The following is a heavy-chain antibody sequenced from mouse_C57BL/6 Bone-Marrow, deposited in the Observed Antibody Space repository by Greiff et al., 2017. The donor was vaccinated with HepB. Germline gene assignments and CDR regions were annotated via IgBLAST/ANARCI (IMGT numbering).Heavy chain of an antibody. CDR3: ARPTMVTSYAMDY. CDR1: GYTFTDYN. J-gene: IGHJ4*01. V-gene: IGHV1-18*01. D-gene: IGHD2-9*01. Sequence: VHVKQSGPELVKPGASVKIPCKASGYTFTDYNMDWVKQSHGKSLEWIGDINPNNGGTIYNQKFKGKATLTVDKSSSTAYMELRSLTSEDTAVYYCARPTMVTSYAMDYWGQGTSVTVSS. CDR2: INPNNGGT.